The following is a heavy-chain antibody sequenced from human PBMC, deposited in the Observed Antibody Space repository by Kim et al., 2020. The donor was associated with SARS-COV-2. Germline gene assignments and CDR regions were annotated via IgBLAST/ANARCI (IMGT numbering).Heavy chain of an antibody. Sequence: PVKGRFTISRDDSKKTLYLQMNSLKTEDTAVYYCTTDWAVRGDYYYGMDVWGQGTTVTVSS. CDR3: TTDWAVRGDYYYGMDV. V-gene: IGHV3-15*01. D-gene: IGHD3-10*01. J-gene: IGHJ6*02.